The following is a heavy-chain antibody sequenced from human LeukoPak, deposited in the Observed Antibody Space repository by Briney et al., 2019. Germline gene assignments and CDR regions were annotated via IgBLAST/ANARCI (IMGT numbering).Heavy chain of an antibody. CDR2: ISGSGGST. J-gene: IGHJ4*02. D-gene: IGHD3-22*01. V-gene: IGHV3-23*01. Sequence: GGSLRLSCAASGFTFSSYGMSWVRQAPGKGLERVSAISGSGGSTYYADSVKGRFTISRDNSKNTLYLQMNSLRAEDTAVYYCAKDRIGDYYDSSGYYEGFDYWGQGTLVTVSS. CDR3: AKDRIGDYYDSSGYYEGFDY. CDR1: GFTFSSYG.